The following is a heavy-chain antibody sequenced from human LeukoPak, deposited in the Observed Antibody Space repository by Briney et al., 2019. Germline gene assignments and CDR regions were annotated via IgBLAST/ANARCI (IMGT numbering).Heavy chain of an antibody. Sequence: SETLSLTCTVSGGSISSSSYYWGWIRQPPGKGLEWIGEINHSGSTNYNPSLKSRVTISVDTSKNQFSLKLSSVTAADTAVYYCARPRDSSGYYRKHFDYWGQGTLVTVSS. CDR1: GGSISSSSYY. J-gene: IGHJ4*02. D-gene: IGHD3-22*01. V-gene: IGHV4-39*07. CDR3: ARPRDSSGYYRKHFDY. CDR2: INHSGST.